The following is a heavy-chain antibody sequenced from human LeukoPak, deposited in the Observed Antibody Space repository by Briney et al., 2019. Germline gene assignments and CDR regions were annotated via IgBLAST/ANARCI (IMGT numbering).Heavy chain of an antibody. Sequence: SETLSLTCGVYGGSFSGYYCSWIRQPPGKGLEWIGEINHSGSTNYNPSLKSRVTISLDTSKNQFSLKLSSVTAADTAVYYCARRRRVWHSTWYDADAFDIWGQGTMVTVSS. J-gene: IGHJ3*02. CDR1: GGSFSGYY. CDR3: ARRRRVWHSTWYDADAFDI. CDR2: INHSGST. D-gene: IGHD6-13*01. V-gene: IGHV4-34*01.